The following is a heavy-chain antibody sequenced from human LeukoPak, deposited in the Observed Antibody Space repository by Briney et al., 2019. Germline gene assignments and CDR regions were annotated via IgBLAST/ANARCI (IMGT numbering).Heavy chain of an antibody. CDR2: IYYSGST. CDR3: ARGAYGSGSGNGFNI. D-gene: IGHD3-10*01. Sequence: PSETLSLTCTVSGGSISSYYWSWIRQPPGKGLEWIGYIYYSGSTNYNPSLKSRVTMSVDTSKNQFSLNLSSVTAADTAVYYCARGAYGSGSGNGFNIWGQGTTVTVSS. J-gene: IGHJ3*02. CDR1: GGSISSYY. V-gene: IGHV4-59*08.